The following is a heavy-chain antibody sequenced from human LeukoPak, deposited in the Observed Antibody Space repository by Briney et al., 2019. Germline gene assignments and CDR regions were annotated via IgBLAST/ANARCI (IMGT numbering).Heavy chain of an antibody. CDR2: IYHSGST. CDR3: ARVATTTNPPQRPFDY. J-gene: IGHJ4*02. Sequence: PSETLSLTCAVSGYSINSGYCWGWIRQPPGKGLEWIGSIYHSGSTYYNPSLKSRVTISVDTSKNQFSLKLSSVTAADMAVYYCARVATTTNPPQRPFDYWGQGTLVTVSS. CDR1: GYSINSGYC. V-gene: IGHV4-38-2*01. D-gene: IGHD5-12*01.